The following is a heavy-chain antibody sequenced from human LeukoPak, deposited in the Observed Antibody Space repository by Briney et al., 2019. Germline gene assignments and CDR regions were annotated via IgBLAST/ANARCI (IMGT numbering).Heavy chain of an antibody. CDR1: GFTFSSYA. D-gene: IGHD2-21*02. V-gene: IGHV3-23*01. J-gene: IGHJ4*02. CDR2: ITGSGGGP. CDR3: GKVMTGGDCFSD. Sequence: PGGSLRLSCAASGFTFSSYAMTWVRQAPGKGLEWVSAITGSGGGPYYADSVKGRFTISRDNSKNTLYLQMNSLRAEDTAAYYCGKVMTGGDCFSDWGQGTLVTVSS.